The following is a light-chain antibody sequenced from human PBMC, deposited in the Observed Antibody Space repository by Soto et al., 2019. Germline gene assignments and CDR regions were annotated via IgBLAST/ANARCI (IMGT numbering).Light chain of an antibody. CDR2: GAS. CDR3: QQYNNWPPWT. Sequence: EIVMTQSPATLSASPGERVTLSCRASQTVTSNLAWYQQKPGQAPRLLIYGASTRATGIPARFSGSGSGKEFTLTISSLQSEDFAVYYCQQYNNWPPWTFGQGTKVEVK. J-gene: IGKJ1*01. CDR1: QTVTSN. V-gene: IGKV3-15*01.